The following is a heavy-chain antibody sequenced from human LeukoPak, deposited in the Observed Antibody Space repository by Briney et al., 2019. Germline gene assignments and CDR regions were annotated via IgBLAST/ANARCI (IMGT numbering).Heavy chain of an antibody. J-gene: IGHJ4*02. Sequence: GGSLRLSCAASGFIFSSYSMNWVRQAPGKGLEWVSYISSSSSTIYYADSVKGRFTISRDNSKNTLYLQMNSLRAEDTAVYYCAKGVGFWSGCLDYWGQGTLVTVSS. CDR1: GFIFSSYS. D-gene: IGHD3-3*01. V-gene: IGHV3-48*01. CDR2: ISSSSSTI. CDR3: AKGVGFWSGCLDY.